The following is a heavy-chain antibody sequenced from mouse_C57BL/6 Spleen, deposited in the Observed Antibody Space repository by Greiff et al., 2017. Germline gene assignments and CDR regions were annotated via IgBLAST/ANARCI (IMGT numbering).Heavy chain of an antibody. J-gene: IGHJ4*01. V-gene: IGHV2-5*01. CDR1: GFSLTSYG. CDR2: IWRGGST. CDR3: AKSDYDVDYAMDY. Sequence: QVQLQQSGPGLVQPSQSLSITCTVSGFSLTSYGVHWVRQSPGKGLEWLGVIWRGGSTDYNAAFMSRLSITKDNSKSQVFFKMYSLQADDTAIYYCAKSDYDVDYAMDYWGQGTSVTVSS. D-gene: IGHD2-4*01.